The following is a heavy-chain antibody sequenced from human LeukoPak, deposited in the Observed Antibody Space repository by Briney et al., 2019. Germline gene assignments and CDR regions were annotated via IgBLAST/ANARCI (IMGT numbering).Heavy chain of an antibody. Sequence: VKVSCKASGYTFTSYDINWVRQATGQGLEWMGWTNPNSGNTGYAQKFQGRVTMTRNTSISTAYMELSSLRSEDTAVYYCARGKKLAPAEYFQHWGQGTLVTVSS. CDR3: ARGKKLAPAEYFQH. CDR1: GYTFTSYD. D-gene: IGHD1-7*01. CDR2: TNPNSGNT. J-gene: IGHJ1*01. V-gene: IGHV1-8*01.